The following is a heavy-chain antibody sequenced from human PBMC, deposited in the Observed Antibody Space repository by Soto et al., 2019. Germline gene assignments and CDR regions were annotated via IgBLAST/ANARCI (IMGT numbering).Heavy chain of an antibody. CDR3: ARGIFAYDSSGYFDY. D-gene: IGHD3-22*01. CDR2: INAGNGNT. J-gene: IGHJ4*02. CDR1: GYTFTSYA. V-gene: IGHV1-3*01. Sequence: GASVKVSCKASGYTFTSYAMHWVRQAPGQRLEWMGWINAGNGNTKYSQKFQGRVTITRDTSASTAYMELSSLRSEDTAVYYCARGIFAYDSSGYFDYWGQGTLVTVSS.